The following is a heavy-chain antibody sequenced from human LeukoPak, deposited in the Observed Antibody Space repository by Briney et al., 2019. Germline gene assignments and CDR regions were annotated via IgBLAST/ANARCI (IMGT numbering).Heavy chain of an antibody. Sequence: GGSLRLSCVASGFTFSSFWMSWVRQAPGKGLEWVSSISSSSSYIYYADSVKGRFTISRDNAKNSLYLQMNSLRAEDTAVYYCARDSITMVRGVITLFDYWGQGTLVTVSS. CDR3: ARDSITMVRGVITLFDY. D-gene: IGHD3-10*01. CDR2: ISSSSSYI. J-gene: IGHJ4*02. CDR1: GFTFSSFW. V-gene: IGHV3-21*01.